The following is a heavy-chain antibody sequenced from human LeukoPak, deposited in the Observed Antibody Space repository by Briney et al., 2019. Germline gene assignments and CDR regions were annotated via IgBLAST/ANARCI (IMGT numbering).Heavy chain of an antibody. CDR3: ATSWGIAAAGSDAFDI. D-gene: IGHD6-13*01. CDR2: IYSGGSK. V-gene: IGHV3-66*01. J-gene: IGHJ3*02. CDR1: GFTVSSNY. Sequence: PGGSLRLSCAASGFTVSSNYMRWVRQAPGKGLEWVSVIYSGGSKYYADSGKGRFTISRDNSKNTLYLQMNSLIGEDTAVYYCATSWGIAAAGSDAFDIWGQGTMVTVSS.